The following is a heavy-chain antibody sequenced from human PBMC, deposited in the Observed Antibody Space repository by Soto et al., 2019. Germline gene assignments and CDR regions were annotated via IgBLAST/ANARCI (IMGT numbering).Heavy chain of an antibody. J-gene: IGHJ5*02. Sequence: SETLSHTCTVSVASISSYYWSWFRQPPGKGLEWIGYIYYSGSTNYNPSLKSRVTISVDTSKNQFSLKLSSVTAADTAVYYCARDSSGESWFDPWGHGTLVTVS. D-gene: IGHD6-19*01. CDR1: VASISSYY. CDR2: IYYSGST. CDR3: ARDSSGESWFDP. V-gene: IGHV4-59*01.